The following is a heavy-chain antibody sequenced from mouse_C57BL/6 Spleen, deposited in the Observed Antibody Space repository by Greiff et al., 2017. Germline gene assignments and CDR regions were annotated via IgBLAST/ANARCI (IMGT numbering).Heavy chain of an antibody. CDR2: ISDGGSYT. Sequence: EVTLMESGGGLVKPGGSLKLSCAASGFTFSSYAMSWVRQTPDKRLEWVATISDGGSYTYYPDNVKGRFTISRDNAKNNLYLQMSHLKSEDTAMYYCAREGYYGTYSYFDVWGTGTTVTVSS. J-gene: IGHJ1*03. CDR1: GFTFSSYA. V-gene: IGHV5-4*01. D-gene: IGHD1-1*01. CDR3: AREGYYGTYSYFDV.